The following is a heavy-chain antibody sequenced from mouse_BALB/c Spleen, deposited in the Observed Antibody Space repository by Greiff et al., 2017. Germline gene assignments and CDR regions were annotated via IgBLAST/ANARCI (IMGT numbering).Heavy chain of an antibody. Sequence: EVQGVESGGGLVKPGGSLKLSCAASGFAFSSYDMSWVRQTPEKRLEWVAYISSGGGSTYYPDTVKGRFTISRDNAKNTLYLQMSSLKSEDTAMYYCARLDTTYFDYWGQGTTLTVSS. CDR1: GFAFSSYD. V-gene: IGHV5-12-1*01. D-gene: IGHD2-12*01. CDR3: ARLDTTYFDY. CDR2: ISSGGGST. J-gene: IGHJ2*01.